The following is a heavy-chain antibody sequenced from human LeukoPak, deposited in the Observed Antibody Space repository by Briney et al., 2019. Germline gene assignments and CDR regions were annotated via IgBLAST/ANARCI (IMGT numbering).Heavy chain of an antibody. J-gene: IGHJ3*02. CDR1: GFTFSSYG. CDR3: ARWGRDLDAFDI. Sequence: GGSLRLSCAASGFTFSSYGMHWVRQAPGKGLEWVAVIWYDGSNKYYADSVKGRFTISRDNSKNTLYLQMNSLRAEDTAVYYCARWGRDLDAFDIWGRGTMVTVSS. D-gene: IGHD3-16*01. CDR2: IWYDGSNK. V-gene: IGHV3-33*01.